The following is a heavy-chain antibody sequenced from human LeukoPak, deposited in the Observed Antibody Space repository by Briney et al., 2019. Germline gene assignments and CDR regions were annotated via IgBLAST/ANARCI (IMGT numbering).Heavy chain of an antibody. CDR1: GGSFSGYY. Sequence: PSETLSLTCAVYGGSFSGYYRSWIRQPPGKGLEWIGYIYYSGSTNYNPSLKSRVTISVDTSKNQFSLKLSSVTAADTAVYYCARGGPYDILTGYSNNWFDPWGQGTLVTVSS. CDR3: ARGGPYDILTGYSNNWFDP. V-gene: IGHV4-59*01. D-gene: IGHD3-9*01. CDR2: IYYSGST. J-gene: IGHJ5*02.